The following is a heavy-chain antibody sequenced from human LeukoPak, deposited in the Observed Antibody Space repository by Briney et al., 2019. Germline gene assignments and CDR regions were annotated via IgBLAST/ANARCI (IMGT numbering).Heavy chain of an antibody. CDR1: GYTFTSYY. Sequence: AASVKVSCKASGYTFTSYYMHWVRQAPGQGLEWMGIINPSGGSTSYAQKFQGRVTMTRDTSTSTAYMELSSLRSEDTAVYYCARDRPPSYGYITGWFDPWGQGTLVTVSS. D-gene: IGHD5-18*01. CDR2: INPSGGST. V-gene: IGHV1-46*01. J-gene: IGHJ5*02. CDR3: ARDRPPSYGYITGWFDP.